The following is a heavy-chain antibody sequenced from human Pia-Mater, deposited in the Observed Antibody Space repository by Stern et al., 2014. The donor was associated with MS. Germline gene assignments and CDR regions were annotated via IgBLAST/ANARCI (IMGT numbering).Heavy chain of an antibody. CDR1: GFTFGSCA. J-gene: IGHJ5*02. CDR3: AKDRQYLTYFFDH. V-gene: IGHV3-30*18. Sequence: VQLVESGGGVVQPGRPLRLSCVASGFTFGSCAMHWVRQAPGQGLEWAAGVSHAGGDKDYAGSVKGRFTISRDNSQNTLYMQMSSLRPEDTAVYYCAKDRQYLTYFFDHWGQGSLVTFSS. D-gene: IGHD2/OR15-2a*01. CDR2: VSHAGGDK.